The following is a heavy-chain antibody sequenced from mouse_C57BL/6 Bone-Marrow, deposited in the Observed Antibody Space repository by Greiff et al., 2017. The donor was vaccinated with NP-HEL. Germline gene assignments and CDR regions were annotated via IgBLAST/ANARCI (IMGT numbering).Heavy chain of an antibody. Sequence: QVQLQQPGAELVRPGSSVKLSCKASGYTFTSYWMHWVKQRPIQGLEWIGNIDPSDSATHYNQKFKDKATLTVDKSSSTAYMQLSSLTSEDSAVYYCASLGGLRRDFDYWGQGTTLTVSS. D-gene: IGHD2-4*01. CDR3: ASLGGLRRDFDY. J-gene: IGHJ2*01. V-gene: IGHV1-52*01. CDR1: GYTFTSYW. CDR2: IDPSDSAT.